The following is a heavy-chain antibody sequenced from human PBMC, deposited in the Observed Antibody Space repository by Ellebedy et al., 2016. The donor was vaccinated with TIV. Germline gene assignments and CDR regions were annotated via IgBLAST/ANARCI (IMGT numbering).Heavy chain of an antibody. D-gene: IGHD4-17*01. V-gene: IGHV3-48*04. Sequence: PGGSLRLSCAGSGFNFGAYSVNWVRQAPGKGLEWLAYIAGRTSLIYYADSVTGRFTISRDNAKNSAFLQMNSLRVEETAMYYCVRWGDYEGWDLWGQGTLVTVSS. CDR1: GFNFGAYS. J-gene: IGHJ5*02. CDR3: VRWGDYEGWDL. CDR2: IAGRTSLI.